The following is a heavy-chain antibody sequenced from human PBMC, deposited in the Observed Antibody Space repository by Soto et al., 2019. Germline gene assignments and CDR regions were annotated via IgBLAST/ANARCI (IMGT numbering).Heavy chain of an antibody. D-gene: IGHD1-26*01. CDR1: GFTLSSYD. CDR2: ITTTGDT. Sequence: EVQLVESGGGLVQPGGSPRLSCAASGFTLSSYDMHWVRQATGKGLEWVSGITTTGDTYYAGSVKGRFTISRENAKNSLYLHMNSLRAGDTAVDYCAKDLVGATPYWGQGTLVTVSS. J-gene: IGHJ4*02. V-gene: IGHV3-13*01. CDR3: AKDLVGATPY.